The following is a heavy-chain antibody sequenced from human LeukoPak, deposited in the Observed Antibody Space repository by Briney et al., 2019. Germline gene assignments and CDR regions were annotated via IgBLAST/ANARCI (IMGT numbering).Heavy chain of an antibody. D-gene: IGHD5-12*01. V-gene: IGHV1-69*13. J-gene: IGHJ2*01. CDR1: GGTFSSYA. CDR2: IIPIFGTA. Sequence: GASVKVSCKASGGTFSSYAISWVRQAPGQGLEWMGGIIPIFGTANYAQKFQGRVTITADESTSTAYMELSSLRSEDTAVYYCARRYSGYVGLDLWGRGTLVTVSS. CDR3: ARRYSGYVGLDL.